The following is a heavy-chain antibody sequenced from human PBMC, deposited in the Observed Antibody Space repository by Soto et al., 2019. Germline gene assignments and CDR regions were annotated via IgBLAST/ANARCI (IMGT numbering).Heavy chain of an antibody. D-gene: IGHD2-2*01. J-gene: IGHJ6*02. CDR3: AKGQHCRSTSCHFYYYGMDV. CDR2: ISYDGKNK. Sequence: QVQLVESGGGVVQPGRSLRLSCAASGFTFSTYGMHWVRQAPGKGLEWVAVISYDGKNKYYAQSVKGRLTISRDNSKNTXDXXVNSLRVEDTAVYYCAKGQHCRSTSCHFYYYGMDVWGQGPTVAVSS. V-gene: IGHV3-30*18. CDR1: GFTFSTYG.